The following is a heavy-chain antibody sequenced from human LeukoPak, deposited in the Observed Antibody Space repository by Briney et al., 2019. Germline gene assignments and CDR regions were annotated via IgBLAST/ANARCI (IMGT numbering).Heavy chain of an antibody. V-gene: IGHV3-21*01. CDR2: ISTSSSFI. Sequence: GGSLRLSCAASGFTFSSYSMNWVRQAPGKGLEWVSSISTSSSFIYYADSMKGRFTISRDNAKNLLYLQMNSLRAEDTAVYYCARDRYRQGGAVDYWGQGTLVTVSS. D-gene: IGHD1-26*01. CDR1: GFTFSSYS. J-gene: IGHJ4*02. CDR3: ARDRYRQGGAVDY.